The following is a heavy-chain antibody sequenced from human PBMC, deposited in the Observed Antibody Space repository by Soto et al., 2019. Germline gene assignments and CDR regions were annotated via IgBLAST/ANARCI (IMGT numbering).Heavy chain of an antibody. Sequence: EVQLLESGGGFAQPGVSLRLSCAASGFTFNSYAMTWVRQAPGKGLEWVSAISGSGDSTYYADSVKGRFTISSDNSKHTLYLQMNRLRAEDTAVYYCAKAGDSSGYYPRVDWLDPWGQGTLVTVSS. D-gene: IGHD3-22*01. V-gene: IGHV3-23*01. CDR2: ISGSGDST. CDR3: AKAGDSSGYYPRVDWLDP. CDR1: GFTFNSYA. J-gene: IGHJ5*02.